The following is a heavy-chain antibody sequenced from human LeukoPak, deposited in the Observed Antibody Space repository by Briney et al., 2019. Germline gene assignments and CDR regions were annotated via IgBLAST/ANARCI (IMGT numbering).Heavy chain of an antibody. V-gene: IGHV4-39*07. D-gene: IGHD3-22*01. Sequence: SETLSLTCTVSGGSISSSSYYWGWIRQPPGKGLEWIGSIYYSGSTYYNPSLKSRVTISVDTSKNQFSLKLSSVTAADTAVYYCARGPPDYYDSSGYYLDYWGQGTLVTVSS. CDR1: GGSISSSSYY. J-gene: IGHJ4*02. CDR3: ARGPPDYYDSSGYYLDY. CDR2: IYYSGST.